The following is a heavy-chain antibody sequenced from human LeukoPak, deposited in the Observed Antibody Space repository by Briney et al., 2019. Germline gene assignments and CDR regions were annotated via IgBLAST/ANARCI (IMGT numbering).Heavy chain of an antibody. D-gene: IGHD5-12*01. CDR3: ARGDSGYDYHWFDP. V-gene: IGHV4-59*01. Sequence: SETLSLTCTVSGGSISSYYWSWIRQPPGKGLEWIGYIYYSGSTNYNPSLKSRVTISVDTSKNQFSLKLSSVTAADTAVYYCARGDSGYDYHWFDPWGQGTLVTVSS. J-gene: IGHJ5*02. CDR1: GGSISSYY. CDR2: IYYSGST.